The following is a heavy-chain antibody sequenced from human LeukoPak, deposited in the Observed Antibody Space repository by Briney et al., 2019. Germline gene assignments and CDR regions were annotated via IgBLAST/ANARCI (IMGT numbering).Heavy chain of an antibody. J-gene: IGHJ6*03. CDR1: GYTFTGYY. CDR2: INPNSGGT. V-gene: IGHV1-2*06. Sequence: SVKVSCKASGYTFTGYYMHWVRQAPGQGLEWIGRINPNSGGTDYAQKFHGRVTMTRDKSISTAYMELSRLRSDDTAVYYCASLRDGYNFDYYYMDVWGKGTTVTVSS. D-gene: IGHD5-24*01. CDR3: ASLRDGYNFDYYYMDV.